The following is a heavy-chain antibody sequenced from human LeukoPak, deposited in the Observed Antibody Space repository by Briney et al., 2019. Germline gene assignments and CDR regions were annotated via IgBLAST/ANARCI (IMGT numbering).Heavy chain of an antibody. Sequence: ASVKVSCKASGYTFTGYYMHWVRQAPGQWLEWMGWINPNSGGTNYAQKFQGRITMTRDTSISTAYMELSSLRSEDTAVYYCATVGRHYYGSGSYYPLDNWFDPWGQGTLVTVSS. CDR1: GYTFTGYY. CDR3: ATVGRHYYGSGSYYPLDNWFDP. V-gene: IGHV1-2*02. CDR2: INPNSGGT. J-gene: IGHJ5*02. D-gene: IGHD3-10*01.